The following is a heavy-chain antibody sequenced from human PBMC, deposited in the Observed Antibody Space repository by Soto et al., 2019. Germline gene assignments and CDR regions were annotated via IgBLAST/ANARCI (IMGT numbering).Heavy chain of an antibody. J-gene: IGHJ6*03. CDR1: GGTFSSYT. V-gene: IGHV1-69*04. D-gene: IGHD3-3*01. CDR3: ARDFRIFGVVIESAYYYYMDV. CDR2: FIPILGIA. Sequence: ASVKVSCKASGGTFSSYTISWVRQAPGQGLEWMGRFIPILGIANYAQKFQGRVTITADKSTSTAYIELSSLRSEDTALYYCARDFRIFGVVIESAYYYYMDVWGKGTTVTVS.